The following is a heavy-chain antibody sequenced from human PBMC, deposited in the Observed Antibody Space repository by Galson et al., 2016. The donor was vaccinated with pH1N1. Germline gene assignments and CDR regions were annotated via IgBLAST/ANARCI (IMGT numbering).Heavy chain of an antibody. J-gene: IGHJ3*02. CDR1: GFTFSTYE. V-gene: IGHV3-48*03. CDR2: ISSSGSAL. Sequence: SLRLSCAASGFTFSTYEMSWARQAPGKGLEWVAFISSSGSALYYADSVEGRFTISRETARNSLYLQMNSLSAEDTAVYYCARDTSGHATRPYGAFDIWGQGTMVTVSS. CDR3: ARDTSGHATRPYGAFDI. D-gene: IGHD3-10*01.